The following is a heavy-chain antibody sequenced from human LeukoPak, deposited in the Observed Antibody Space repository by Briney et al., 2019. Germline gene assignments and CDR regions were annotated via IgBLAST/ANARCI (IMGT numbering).Heavy chain of an antibody. CDR1: GGSISSYY. J-gene: IGHJ3*02. CDR2: TYYSGST. Sequence: PSETLSLTCTVSGGSISSYYWNWIRQPPGKGLEWIGYTYYSGSTNYNPSLKSRVTISVDTSKNQFSLKLSSVTAADTAVYYCARFPSFYDLSGAANAFDIWGQGTMVIVSS. D-gene: IGHD2-15*01. CDR3: ARFPSFYDLSGAANAFDI. V-gene: IGHV4-59*08.